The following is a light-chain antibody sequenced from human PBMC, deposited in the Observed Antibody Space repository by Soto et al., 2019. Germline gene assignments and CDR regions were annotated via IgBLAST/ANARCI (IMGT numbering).Light chain of an antibody. Sequence: EIVLTQSPGTLSLSPGEGATLSCRASLTISNNFIAWYQQRAGQAPRLVIYGASTRATGIPDRFSASGSGTDFTLTISSLQSEDFAVYYCQQYNDWPPITFGQGTRLEIK. V-gene: IGKV3D-15*01. J-gene: IGKJ5*01. CDR2: GAS. CDR3: QQYNDWPPIT. CDR1: LTISNN.